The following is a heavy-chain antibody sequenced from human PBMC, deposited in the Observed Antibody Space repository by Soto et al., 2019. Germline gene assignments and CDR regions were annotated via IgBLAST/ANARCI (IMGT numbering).Heavy chain of an antibody. D-gene: IGHD2-21*01. CDR2: ISSDGTTI. Sequence: GGSLRLSCEVSGLSFSKFEMTWVRQAPGKGLEWVSSISSDGTTIYYADPVQGRFTISRDNDKNSLYLQMNSLKGEDTATYYCVRVGVVARPYWGQGTPVTVSS. CDR3: VRVGVVARPY. V-gene: IGHV3-48*03. J-gene: IGHJ4*02. CDR1: GLSFSKFE.